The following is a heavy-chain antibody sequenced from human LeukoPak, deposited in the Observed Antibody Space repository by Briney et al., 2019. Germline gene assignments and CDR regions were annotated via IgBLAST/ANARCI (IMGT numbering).Heavy chain of an antibody. Sequence: ASVKVSCKASGYTFTSYGISWVRQAPGQGLEWMGIINPSGGSTSYTQEFQGRVTMTRDMSTSTVYMELSSLRSEDTAVYYCARAGNFGVPFDYWGQGTLVTVSS. D-gene: IGHD3-3*01. J-gene: IGHJ4*02. V-gene: IGHV1-46*01. CDR2: INPSGGST. CDR1: GYTFTSYG. CDR3: ARAGNFGVPFDY.